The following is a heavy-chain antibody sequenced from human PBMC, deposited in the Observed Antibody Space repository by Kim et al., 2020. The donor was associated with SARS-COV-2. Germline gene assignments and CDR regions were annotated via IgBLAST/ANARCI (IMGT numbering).Heavy chain of an antibody. V-gene: IGHV3-33*01. CDR2: IWYDGSNK. Sequence: GGSLRLSCAASGFTFSSYGMHWVRQAPGKGLEWVAVIWYDGSNKYYADSVKGRFTISRDNSKNTLYLQMNSLRAEDTAVYYCARGSQVTTLIQLWLPSYYCGMDVWGQGPTVTVPS. J-gene: IGHJ6*02. CDR3: ARGSQVTTLIQLWLPSYYCGMDV. CDR1: GFTFSSYG. D-gene: IGHD5-18*01.